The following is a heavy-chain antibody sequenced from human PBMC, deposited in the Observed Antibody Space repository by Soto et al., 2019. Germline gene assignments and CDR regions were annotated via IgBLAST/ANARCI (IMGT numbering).Heavy chain of an antibody. CDR2: ISAYNGNT. CDR3: ARDYGITIFVINYYYYYGMDV. D-gene: IGHD3-3*01. J-gene: IGHJ6*02. Sequence: ASVKVSCKASGYTFTSYGISWVRQAPGQGLEWMGWISAYNGNTNYAQKLQGRVTMTTDTSTSTAYMELRSLRSDDTAVYYCARDYGITIFVINYYYYYGMDVRRQGTTVTVSS. CDR1: GYTFTSYG. V-gene: IGHV1-18*01.